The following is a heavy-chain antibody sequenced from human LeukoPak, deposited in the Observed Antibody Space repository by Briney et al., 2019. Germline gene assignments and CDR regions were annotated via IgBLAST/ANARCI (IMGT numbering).Heavy chain of an antibody. CDR1: GFTFSSYA. CDR3: ARGGYDISAYYFDY. D-gene: IGHD5-12*01. V-gene: IGHV3-53*01. Sequence: GGSLRLSCAASGFTFSSYAMSWVRQAPGKGLEWVSVIYSGGYTYYPDSVKGRFTISRDNSKNTLYLQMNSLRAEDTAVYYCARGGYDISAYYFDYWGQGTLVTVSS. J-gene: IGHJ4*02. CDR2: IYSGGYT.